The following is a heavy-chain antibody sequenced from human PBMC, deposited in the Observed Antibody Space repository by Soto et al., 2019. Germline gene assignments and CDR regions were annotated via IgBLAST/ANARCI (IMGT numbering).Heavy chain of an antibody. CDR1: GGSISSGGYY. J-gene: IGHJ4*02. CDR2: IYYSGST. D-gene: IGHD3-9*01. V-gene: IGHV4-31*03. Sequence: SETLSLTCTVSGGSISSGGYYWSWIRQHPGKGLEWIGYIYYSGSTYYNPSLKSRVTISVDTSKNQFSLELSSVTAADTAVYYCASWSGTGYYFDYWGQGTLVTVSS. CDR3: ASWSGTGYYFDY.